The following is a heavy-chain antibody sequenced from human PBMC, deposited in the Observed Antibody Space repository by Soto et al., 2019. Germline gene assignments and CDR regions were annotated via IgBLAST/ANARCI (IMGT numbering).Heavy chain of an antibody. J-gene: IGHJ4*02. V-gene: IGHV1-18*01. CDR3: ARDIAFDIDY. Sequence: VHLLQSGAEVQKPGASVKVSCKTSGYTFNDFGITWVRQAPGLGLEWLGWIYSKAGKMNFAPKFQNRVIMTTDTSTSTAFMELTSLTFVDSAIYFCARDIAFDIDYWGQGTLVTVS. CDR1: GYTFNDFG. CDR2: IYSKAGKM. D-gene: IGHD2-15*01.